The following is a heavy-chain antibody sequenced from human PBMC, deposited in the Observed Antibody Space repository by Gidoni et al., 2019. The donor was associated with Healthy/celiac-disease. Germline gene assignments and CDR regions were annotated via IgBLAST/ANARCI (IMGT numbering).Heavy chain of an antibody. J-gene: IGHJ6*03. V-gene: IGHV3-30*01. D-gene: IGHD5-12*01. CDR3: ARGGYSGYDYYMDV. CDR1: GFTFSSYA. Sequence: QVQLVASWGGVVQPGRSLRLSCAASGFTFSSYAMHWVRQAPGKGLEWVAVISYDGSNKYYADSVKGRFTISRDNSKNTLYLQMNSLRAEDTAVYYCARGGYSGYDYYMDVWGKGTTVTVSS. CDR2: ISYDGSNK.